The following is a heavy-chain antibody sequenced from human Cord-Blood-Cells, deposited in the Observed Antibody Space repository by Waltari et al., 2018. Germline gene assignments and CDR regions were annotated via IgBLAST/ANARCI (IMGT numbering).Heavy chain of an antibody. V-gene: IGHV2-70*01. D-gene: IGHD3-9*01. Sequence: QVTLRESGPALVKPTQTLTLTCTFSGFSLSTSGMCVSWIRQPPGKALEWLALIDWDDDKYYSTSLKTRLTISRDTSKNQVVLTMTNMDPVDTATYYCARSGGDMLTGYAFDIWGQGAMVTVSS. CDR1: GFSLSTSGMC. CDR3: ARSGGDMLTGYAFDI. J-gene: IGHJ3*02. CDR2: IDWDDDK.